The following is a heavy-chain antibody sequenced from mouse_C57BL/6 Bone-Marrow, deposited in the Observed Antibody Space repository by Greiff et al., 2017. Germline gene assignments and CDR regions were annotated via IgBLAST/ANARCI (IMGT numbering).Heavy chain of an antibody. Sequence: QVQLQQSGAELVRPGASVTLSCKASGYTFTDYEMHWVKQTPVHVLEWIGAIDPETGGTAYNQKFKGKAILTADKSSSTAYMELRSLTSEDSAVYSCTCSRYYDSSWYSFDYWGQGTTLTVSA. J-gene: IGHJ2*01. CDR3: TCSRYYDSSWYSFDY. D-gene: IGHD1-1*01. CDR1: GYTFTDYE. V-gene: IGHV1-15*01. CDR2: IDPETGGT.